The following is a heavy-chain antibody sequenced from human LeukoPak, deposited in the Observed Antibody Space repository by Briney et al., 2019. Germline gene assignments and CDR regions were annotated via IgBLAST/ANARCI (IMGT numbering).Heavy chain of an antibody. V-gene: IGHV1-18*01. Sequence: ASVKVSCKASGYTFTSYGISWVRQAPGQGLEWMGWISAYNGNTNYAQKLQGRVTMTTDTSTSTAYMELRSLRSDDTAVYYCARVKLGYCSGGSCYRGAYYFDYWGQGTLVTVSS. D-gene: IGHD2-15*01. J-gene: IGHJ4*02. CDR2: ISAYNGNT. CDR3: ARVKLGYCSGGSCYRGAYYFDY. CDR1: GYTFTSYG.